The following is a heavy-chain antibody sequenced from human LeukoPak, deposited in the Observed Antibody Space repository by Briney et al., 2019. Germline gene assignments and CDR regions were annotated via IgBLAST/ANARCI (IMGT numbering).Heavy chain of an antibody. Sequence: GGSLRLSCAASGFTVSSNYMSWVRQAPGKGLEWVSVIYSGGSTYYADSVKGRFTISRDNSENTLYLHMNSLRAEDTAVYYCARATFWSGYQRDSWYMGVWGKGTTVTVSS. CDR1: GFTVSSNY. CDR2: IYSGGST. D-gene: IGHD3-3*01. CDR3: ARATFWSGYQRDSWYMGV. V-gene: IGHV3-66*02. J-gene: IGHJ6*03.